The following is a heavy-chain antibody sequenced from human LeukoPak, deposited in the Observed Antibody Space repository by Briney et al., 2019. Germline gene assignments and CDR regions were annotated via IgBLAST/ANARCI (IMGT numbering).Heavy chain of an antibody. CDR3: ARAAYCSDSTCYSRD. J-gene: IGHJ4*02. V-gene: IGHV7-4-1*02. D-gene: IGHD2-15*01. Sequence: GASVKVSCKASGYTFTNYAMKWVRQAPGQGLEWMGWINTNTGNPSYAQGFTGRFFFSLDTSVSTAYLEISSLKAEDTAVYYCARAAYCSDSTCYSRDWGQGTLVTVSP. CDR2: INTNTGNP. CDR1: GYTFTNYA.